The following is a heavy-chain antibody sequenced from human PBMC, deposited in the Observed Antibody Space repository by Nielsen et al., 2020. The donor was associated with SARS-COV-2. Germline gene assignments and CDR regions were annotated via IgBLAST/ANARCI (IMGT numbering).Heavy chain of an antibody. D-gene: IGHD3-3*01. J-gene: IGHJ6*02. Sequence: ASVKVSCKASGYTFTSYAMNWVRQAPGQGLEWTGWINTNTGNPTYAQGFTGRFVFSLDTSVSTAYLQISSLKAEDTAVYYSARNLLRFHLYYYYGMDVWGQGTTVTVSS. CDR3: ARNLLRFHLYYYYGMDV. CDR2: INTNTGNP. CDR1: GYTFTSYA. V-gene: IGHV7-4-1*02.